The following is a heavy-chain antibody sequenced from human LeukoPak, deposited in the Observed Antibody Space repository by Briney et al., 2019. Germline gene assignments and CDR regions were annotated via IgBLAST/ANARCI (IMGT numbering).Heavy chain of an antibody. D-gene: IGHD6-13*01. CDR3: VRPSIAAAGQDT. CDR1: GFTFDDYG. V-gene: IGHV3-20*04. J-gene: IGHJ5*02. CDR2: INWNGGST. Sequence: GGSLRLSCAASGFTFDDYGMSWVRQAPGKGLEWVSGINWNGGSTGYADSVKGRFTISRDNAKNSLYLQMNSLRAEDTAVYYCVRPSIAAAGQDTWGQGTLVIVSS.